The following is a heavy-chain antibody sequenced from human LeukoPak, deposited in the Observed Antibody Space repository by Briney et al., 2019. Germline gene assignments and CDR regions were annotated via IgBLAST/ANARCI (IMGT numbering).Heavy chain of an antibody. CDR2: LRGNGDT. CDR1: GFSFSSYA. Sequence: PGGSLRLSCAASGFSFSSYAMSWVREAPARGLEWVSSLRGNGDTFYADSVKGRFTLSRDDSRNTVYLQLNNLRVVDTAVYYCAKANWVSNADAVFWGQGTVVTVSS. CDR3: AKANWVSNADAVF. D-gene: IGHD1-1*01. J-gene: IGHJ4*02. V-gene: IGHV3-23*01.